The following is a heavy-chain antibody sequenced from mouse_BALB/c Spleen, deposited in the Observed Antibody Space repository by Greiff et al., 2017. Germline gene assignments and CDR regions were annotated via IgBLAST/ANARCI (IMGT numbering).Heavy chain of an antibody. J-gene: IGHJ4*01. CDR2: IDPANGNT. CDR1: GFNIKDTY. V-gene: IGHV14-3*02. D-gene: IGHD4-1*01. Sequence: VQLQQSGAELVKPGASVKLSCTASGFNIKDTYMHWVKQRPEQGLEWIGRIDPANGNTKYDPKFQGKATITADTSSNTAYLQLSSLTSEDTAVYYCARWDLGRGDDWGQGTSVTVSS. CDR3: ARWDLGRGDD.